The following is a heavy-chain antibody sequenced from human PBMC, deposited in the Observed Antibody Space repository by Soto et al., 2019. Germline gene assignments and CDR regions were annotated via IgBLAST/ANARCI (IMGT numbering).Heavy chain of an antibody. CDR3: ARDPRVEMGSSGWDNWFDP. J-gene: IGHJ5*02. V-gene: IGHV1-18*01. Sequence: ASVKVSCKASGYTFDGYGITWVRQAPGQGLEWMGWINTYNGNTHYAQKFQGRVTLTTDTSSSTAYMELRGLRSDDTAVYYCARDPRVEMGSSGWDNWFDPWGQGTLVTVSS. CDR1: GYTFDGYG. CDR2: INTYNGNT. D-gene: IGHD6-19*01.